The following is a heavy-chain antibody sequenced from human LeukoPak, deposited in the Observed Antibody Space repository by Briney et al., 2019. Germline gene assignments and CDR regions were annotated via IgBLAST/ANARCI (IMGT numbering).Heavy chain of an antibody. CDR3: VRRRPSGVRGAGFFDI. Sequence: SETLSLTCTVSGGSISSSSYYWGWIRQPPGKGLEWIGEINHSGSSNYHPSLKSRITISVDTSKSQVSLKLNSVAAADTAVYYCVRRRPSGVRGAGFFDIWGRGTMVTVSS. CDR2: INHSGSS. V-gene: IGHV4-39*07. J-gene: IGHJ3*02. D-gene: IGHD7-27*01. CDR1: GGSISSSSYY.